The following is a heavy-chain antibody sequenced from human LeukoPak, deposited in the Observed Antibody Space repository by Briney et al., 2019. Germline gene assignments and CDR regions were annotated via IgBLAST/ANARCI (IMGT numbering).Heavy chain of an antibody. J-gene: IGHJ3*02. V-gene: IGHV1-69*04. CDR3: ARDPREDYYDSSGAFDI. Sequence: SSVKVSCKASGGTFSSYAISWVRQAPGQGLEWMGRIIPIFGIANYAQKFQGRVTITADKSTSTAYMELSSLRSEDTAVYYCARDPREDYYDSSGAFDIWGQGTMVTVSS. CDR1: GGTFSSYA. D-gene: IGHD3-22*01. CDR2: IIPIFGIA.